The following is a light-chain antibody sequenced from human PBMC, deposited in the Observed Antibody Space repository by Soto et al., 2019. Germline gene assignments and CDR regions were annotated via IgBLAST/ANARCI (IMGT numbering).Light chain of an antibody. CDR3: SSFTSRFTFV. CDR2: EAT. Sequence: QSVLTQPASVSGSPGQSIAISCPGTRSDVGAYNYVSWYQQHPGKAPKLMISEATNRPSGVSDRFSGSKSGNTASLTISGLQAEDEADYYCSSFTSRFTFVFGTGTKVTVL. V-gene: IGLV2-14*01. J-gene: IGLJ1*01. CDR1: RSDVGAYNY.